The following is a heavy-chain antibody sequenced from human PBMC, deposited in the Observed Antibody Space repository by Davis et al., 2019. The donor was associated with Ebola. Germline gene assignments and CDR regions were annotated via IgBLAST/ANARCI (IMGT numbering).Heavy chain of an antibody. CDR1: GFTFSRYW. V-gene: IGHV3-74*01. J-gene: IGHJ6*02. CDR2: ISGDGSIT. Sequence: PGGSLRLSCAASGFTFSRYWMHWVRQAPGKGLVWVSRISGDGSITTYADSVKGRFTISRDNTKNTLYLQMYSLRAEDTAVYYCARGSRNMDVWGQGTTVTVSS. CDR3: ARGSRNMDV.